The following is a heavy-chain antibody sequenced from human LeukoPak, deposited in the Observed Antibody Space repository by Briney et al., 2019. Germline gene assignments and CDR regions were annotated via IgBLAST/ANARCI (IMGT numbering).Heavy chain of an antibody. V-gene: IGHV3-74*01. D-gene: IGHD2-2*01. Sequence: GGSLRLSCAASGFTFRSYWMHWVRQAPGKGLVWVSRIKSDRSSTRYADSVKGRFTISRDNAKNTLYLQMNSLRAEDTAVYYCARGYCSSTSCLFDYWGQGTLVTVSS. J-gene: IGHJ4*02. CDR2: IKSDRSST. CDR3: ARGYCSSTSCLFDY. CDR1: GFTFRSYW.